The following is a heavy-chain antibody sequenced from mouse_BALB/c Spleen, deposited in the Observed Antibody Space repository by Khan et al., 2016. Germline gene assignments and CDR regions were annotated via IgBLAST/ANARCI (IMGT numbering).Heavy chain of an antibody. V-gene: IGHV5-4*02. Sequence: EVELVESGGGLVKPGGSLKLSCAASGFTFSDYYMYWVRQTPEKRLEWVATISDGGSYTYYPDSVQGRFTISRDNAKNNLYLQMSCQKSEDTAMYNCAREGLRRGFAYWGQGTLVTVSA. CDR2: ISDGGSYT. J-gene: IGHJ3*01. D-gene: IGHD2-4*01. CDR3: AREGLRRGFAY. CDR1: GFTFSDYY.